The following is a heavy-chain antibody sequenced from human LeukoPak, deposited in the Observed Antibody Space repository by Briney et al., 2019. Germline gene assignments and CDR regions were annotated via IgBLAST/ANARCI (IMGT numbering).Heavy chain of an antibody. CDR2: IRTSSRVM. Sequence: GGSLRLSCAASRFTFTTYSMNWVRQAPGKGLPWFPYIRTSSRVMYYADSVKGRFTISRDDAKNSLYLQMNSLRAEDTAVYYCARDGTRDFYYGMDVWGQGTTVTVSS. CDR1: RFTFTTYS. D-gene: IGHD5-24*01. CDR3: ARDGTRDFYYGMDV. J-gene: IGHJ6*02. V-gene: IGHV3-48*01.